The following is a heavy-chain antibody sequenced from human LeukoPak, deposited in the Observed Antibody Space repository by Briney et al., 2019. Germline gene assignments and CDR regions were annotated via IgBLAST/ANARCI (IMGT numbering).Heavy chain of an antibody. Sequence: GGSLRLSCAASGFTFSSYGMHWVRQAPGKGLEWVAVIWYDGSNKYYADSVKGRFTISRDNSKNTLYLQMNSLRAEDTAVYYRARSYYYDSSGYYNNWFDPWGQGTLVTVSS. J-gene: IGHJ5*02. CDR2: IWYDGSNK. V-gene: IGHV3-33*01. CDR1: GFTFSSYG. CDR3: ARSYYYDSSGYYNNWFDP. D-gene: IGHD3-22*01.